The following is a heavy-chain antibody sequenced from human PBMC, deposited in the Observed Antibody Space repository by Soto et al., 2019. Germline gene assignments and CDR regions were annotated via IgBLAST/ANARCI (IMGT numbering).Heavy chain of an antibody. CDR1: GYTLTELS. J-gene: IGHJ4*02. Sequence: ASVKVSCKVSGYTLTELSMHWVRQAPGKGLEWMGGFDPEDGETIYAQKFQGRVTVTEDTSTDTAYMELSSLRSEDTAVYYCETEVKYSSGWIDYWGQGTLVTVSS. CDR2: FDPEDGET. CDR3: ETEVKYSSGWIDY. V-gene: IGHV1-24*01. D-gene: IGHD6-19*01.